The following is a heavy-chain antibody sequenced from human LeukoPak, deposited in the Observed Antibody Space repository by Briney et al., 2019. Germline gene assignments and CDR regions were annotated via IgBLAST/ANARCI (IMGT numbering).Heavy chain of an antibody. Sequence: SETLSLTCSVSGGSISSYFWSWIRQPPGKGLEWIGYIYYSGSINYNPSLKSRLTISVGTSKNQFSLKLSSVTAADTAMYYCAREGGGHCSSTSCYLSSDAFDIWGQGTMVTVSS. CDR2: IYYSGSI. D-gene: IGHD2-2*01. CDR1: GGSISSYF. J-gene: IGHJ3*02. V-gene: IGHV4-59*01. CDR3: AREGGGHCSSTSCYLSSDAFDI.